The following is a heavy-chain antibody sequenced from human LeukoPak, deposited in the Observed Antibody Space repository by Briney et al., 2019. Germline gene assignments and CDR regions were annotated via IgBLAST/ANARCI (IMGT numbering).Heavy chain of an antibody. D-gene: IGHD3-16*02. Sequence: GGSLRLSCAASGFTFSSYGMSWVRQAPGKGLEWVSAISGSGGSTYYADSVKGRFTISRDNSKNTLYLQMNSLRAEDTAVYYCAKEDVGFGGVIVTDAFDIWGQGTMVTVSS. CDR1: GFTFSSYG. J-gene: IGHJ3*02. CDR3: AKEDVGFGGVIVTDAFDI. CDR2: ISGSGGST. V-gene: IGHV3-23*01.